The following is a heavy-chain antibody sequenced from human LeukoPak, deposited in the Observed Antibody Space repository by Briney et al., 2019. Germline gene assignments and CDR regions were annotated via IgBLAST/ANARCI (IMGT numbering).Heavy chain of an antibody. CDR1: GFTFSSYA. Sequence: PGGSLRLSCTASGFTFSSYAMHWVRQAPGKGLEWVAVISYDGDDGSNIYYADSVKGRFTISRDNSKNTLYLQVNSLRAEDTAVYYCAPTLGGGTTDRLFDYWGQGTLVTVSS. V-gene: IGHV3-30-3*01. CDR2: ISYDGDDGSNI. D-gene: IGHD1-26*01. J-gene: IGHJ4*02. CDR3: APTLGGGTTDRLFDY.